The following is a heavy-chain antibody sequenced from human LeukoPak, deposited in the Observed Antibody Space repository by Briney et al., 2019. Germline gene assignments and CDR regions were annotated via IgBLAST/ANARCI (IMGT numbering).Heavy chain of an antibody. D-gene: IGHD6-13*01. Sequence: PSETLSLTCTVSGGSISSYYWSWIRQPAGKGLEWIGRVYTSGSTNYNPSLKSRVTMSVDTSKNQFSLKLSSVTAADTAVYYCARLSSGSSSWYDIDYWGQGTLVTVSS. CDR3: ARLSSGSSSWYDIDY. V-gene: IGHV4-4*07. J-gene: IGHJ4*02. CDR2: VYTSGST. CDR1: GGSISSYY.